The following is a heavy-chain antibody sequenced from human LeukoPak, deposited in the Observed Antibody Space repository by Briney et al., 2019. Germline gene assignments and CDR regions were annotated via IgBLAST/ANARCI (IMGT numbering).Heavy chain of an antibody. CDR2: ISGSGGST. CDR1: GFTFSSYA. J-gene: IGHJ4*02. V-gene: IGHV3-23*01. Sequence: GGSLRLSCAASGFTFSSYAMSWVRQAPGKGLEWVSAISGSGGSTYYAGSVKGRFTISRDNSKNTLYLQMNSLRAEDTAVYYCAKWIAARLSYFDYWGQGTLVTVSS. CDR3: AKWIAARLSYFDY. D-gene: IGHD6-6*01.